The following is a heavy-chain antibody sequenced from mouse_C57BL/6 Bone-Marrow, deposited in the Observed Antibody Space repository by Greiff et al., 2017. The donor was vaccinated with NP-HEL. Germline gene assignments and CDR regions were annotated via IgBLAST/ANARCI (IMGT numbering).Heavy chain of an antibody. J-gene: IGHJ4*01. CDR3: ARYYYGSSYGYAMDY. CDR1: GFTFTDYY. V-gene: IGHV7-3*01. D-gene: IGHD1-1*01. CDR2: IRNKANGYTT. Sequence: DVMLVESGGGLVQPGGSLSLSCAASGFTFTDYYMSWVRQPPGKALEWLGFIRNKANGYTTEYSASVKGRFTISRDNSQSILYLQMNALRAEDSATYYCARYYYGSSYGYAMDYWGQGTSVTVSS.